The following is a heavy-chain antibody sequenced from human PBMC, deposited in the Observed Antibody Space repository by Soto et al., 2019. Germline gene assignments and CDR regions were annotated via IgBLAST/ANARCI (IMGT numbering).Heavy chain of an antibody. J-gene: IGHJ4*02. CDR2: IYHTGST. D-gene: IGHD1-1*01. Sequence: WTWLRQPPGNGLEWIGSIYHTGSTYYSPSLRSRLTISVDTSKSQFSLRLNSVTAADTAVYYCARATGTLRSRNCDYWGQGTLVTVSS. CDR3: ARATGTLRSRNCDY. V-gene: IGHV4-31*02.